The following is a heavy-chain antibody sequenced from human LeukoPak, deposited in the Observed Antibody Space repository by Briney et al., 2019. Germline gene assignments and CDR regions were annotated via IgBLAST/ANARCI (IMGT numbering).Heavy chain of an antibody. CDR3: ARDRGGTGTSFDY. D-gene: IGHD1-1*01. CDR2: ISSSSSNI. Sequence: PGGSLRLSCAASGFTFSSYSVNWVRQAPGKGLEWISYISSSSSNIYYADSVMGRFTISRDNVRNSLYLQMNSLRDEDTAVYYCARDRGGTGTSFDYWGQGTLVTVSS. CDR1: GFTFSSYS. J-gene: IGHJ4*02. V-gene: IGHV3-48*02.